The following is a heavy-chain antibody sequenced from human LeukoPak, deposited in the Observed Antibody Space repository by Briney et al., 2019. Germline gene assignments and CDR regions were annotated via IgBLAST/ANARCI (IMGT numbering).Heavy chain of an antibody. CDR3: ARDHSDSSGYYYIAEAFDI. V-gene: IGHV3-30-3*01. CDR2: ISYDGSNK. CDR1: GFTFSSYA. Sequence: GVSLRLSCAASGFTFSSYAMLWDRQAPGQELEGVAVISYDGSNKYYADSVKGRFTISRDNSKNTLYLQMNSLRAEDTAVYYCARDHSDSSGYYYIAEAFDIWGQGTMVTVSS. J-gene: IGHJ3*02. D-gene: IGHD3-22*01.